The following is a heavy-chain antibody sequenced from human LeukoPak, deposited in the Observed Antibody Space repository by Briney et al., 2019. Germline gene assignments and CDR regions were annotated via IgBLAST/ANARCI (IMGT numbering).Heavy chain of an antibody. CDR2: ISSNSRTI. V-gene: IGHV3-48*01. CDR3: ARDVGVYGDYAILGY. CDR1: GLTFSSYS. J-gene: IGHJ4*02. D-gene: IGHD4-17*01. Sequence: GVSLRLSCAPSGLTFSSYSLNWVRQAPGKPLQWISFISSNSRTILYTDSVKGRFTSSRDNAKNSLYLQMNNLRVEDAAVYYCARDVGVYGDYAILGYWGQGTLVTVSS.